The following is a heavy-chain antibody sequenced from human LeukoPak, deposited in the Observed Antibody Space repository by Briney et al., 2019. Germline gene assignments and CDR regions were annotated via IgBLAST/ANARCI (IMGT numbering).Heavy chain of an antibody. Sequence: LETLSLTCTVSGGSISSSSYYWGWIRQPPGKGLEWIGSIYYSGSTYYNPSLKSRVTISVDTSKNQFSLKLSSVTAADTAVYYCARVDRNHFYIDVWGRGTTVTVSS. CDR1: GGSISSSSYY. J-gene: IGHJ6*03. V-gene: IGHV4-39*07. CDR2: IYYSGST. D-gene: IGHD3-10*01. CDR3: ARVDRNHFYIDV.